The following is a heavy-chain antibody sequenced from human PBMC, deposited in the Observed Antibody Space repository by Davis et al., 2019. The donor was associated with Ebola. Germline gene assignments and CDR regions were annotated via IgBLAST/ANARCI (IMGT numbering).Heavy chain of an antibody. J-gene: IGHJ6*02. CDR1: GFTFSSYG. D-gene: IGHD3-22*01. CDR3: AKVATVIPTYYYYGMDV. CDR2: ISYDGSNK. V-gene: IGHV3-30*18. Sequence: GGSLRLSCAASGFTFSSYGMHWVRQATGKGLEWVAVISYDGSNKYYADSVKGRFTISRDNSKNTLYLQMNSLRAEDTAVYYCAKVATVIPTYYYYGMDVWGQGTTVTVSS.